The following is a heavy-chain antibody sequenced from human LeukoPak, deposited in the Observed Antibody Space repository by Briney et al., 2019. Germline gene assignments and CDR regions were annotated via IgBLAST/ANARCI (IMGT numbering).Heavy chain of an antibody. CDR1: GFTFSSYA. Sequence: GGSLRLSCAASGFTFSSYAMTWVRQAPGKGLEWLSAISGGGDSTWYADSVKGRFTISRDNSKNTLSLQMNSLRAEDTTVYYCAKSSGEILPRLLDYWGQGTLVTVSS. CDR2: ISGGGDST. V-gene: IGHV3-23*01. J-gene: IGHJ4*02. CDR3: AKSSGEILPRLLDY. D-gene: IGHD3-10*01.